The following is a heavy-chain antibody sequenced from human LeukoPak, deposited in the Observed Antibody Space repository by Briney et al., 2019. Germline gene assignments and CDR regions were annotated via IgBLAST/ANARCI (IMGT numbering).Heavy chain of an antibody. J-gene: IGHJ5*02. CDR3: ARGPSYYYDSSGYWFDP. V-gene: IGHV1-69*05. CDR1: GGTFSSYA. Sequence: GASVKVSCKASGGTFSSYAISWVRQAPGQGLEWMGGIIPIFGTANYAQKFQGRVTMTRDMSTSTVYMELSSLRSEDTAVYYCARGPSYYYDSSGYWFDPWGQGTLVTVSS. CDR2: IIPIFGTA. D-gene: IGHD3-22*01.